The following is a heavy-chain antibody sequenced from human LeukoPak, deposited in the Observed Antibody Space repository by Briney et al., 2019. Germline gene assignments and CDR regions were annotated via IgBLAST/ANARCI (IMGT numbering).Heavy chain of an antibody. D-gene: IGHD3-16*01. J-gene: IGHJ6*02. V-gene: IGHV3-21*01. CDR1: GFTFSSYS. CDR3: ASAGEPPHGMDV. CDR2: ISSSSSYI. Sequence: GGSLRLACAASGFTFSSYSMSWVRQAPGKGLEWVSSISSSSSYIYYADSVKGRFTISRDKAKNSLYLQMNSLRAEDTAVYYCASAGEPPHGMDVWGQGTTVTVSS.